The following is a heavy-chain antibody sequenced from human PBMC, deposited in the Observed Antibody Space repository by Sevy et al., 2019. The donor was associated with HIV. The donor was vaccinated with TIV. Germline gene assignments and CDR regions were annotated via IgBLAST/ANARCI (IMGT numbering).Heavy chain of an antibody. Sequence: ASVKVSCKASGYSFTGYYIHWVRQAPGQGLEWMGRINPNNGGTNYAQEFQGRVTMTRDTSVTTAYMELTGLRPNDTVVYYCVKGGIAGYYGSGSGAFDYWGQGTLVTVSS. CDR3: VKGGIAGYYGSGSGAFDY. J-gene: IGHJ4*02. CDR2: INPNNGGT. V-gene: IGHV1-2*05. D-gene: IGHD3-10*01. CDR1: GYSFTGYY.